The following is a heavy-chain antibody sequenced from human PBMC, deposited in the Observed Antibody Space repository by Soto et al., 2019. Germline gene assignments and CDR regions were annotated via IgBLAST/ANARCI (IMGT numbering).Heavy chain of an antibody. Sequence: GGSLRLSCAASGFAFSRNDMNWVRQRPGKGLEWVSNINYSGVSTYYSDAVKGWFTIPRDNSKNILYLEMNSLKVDDTAVYYCVTDPNWEWGYWGQGALVTVSS. J-gene: IGHJ4*02. CDR2: INYSGVST. CDR1: GFAFSRND. D-gene: IGHD1-1*01. V-gene: IGHV3-23*01. CDR3: VTDPNWEWGY.